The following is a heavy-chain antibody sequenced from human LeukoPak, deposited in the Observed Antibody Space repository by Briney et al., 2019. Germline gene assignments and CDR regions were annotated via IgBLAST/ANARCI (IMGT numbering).Heavy chain of an antibody. Sequence: SVKVSCKASGGTFSSHDISWVRQAPGQGLEWMGGITPMFGTAVYAQKFQGRVTITAVESMSTAYTELSSLRSEDTAVYYCARDYDFYGMDVWGQGTTVTVSS. CDR3: ARDYDFYGMDV. D-gene: IGHD3-3*01. J-gene: IGHJ6*02. V-gene: IGHV1-69*13. CDR2: ITPMFGTA. CDR1: GGTFSSHD.